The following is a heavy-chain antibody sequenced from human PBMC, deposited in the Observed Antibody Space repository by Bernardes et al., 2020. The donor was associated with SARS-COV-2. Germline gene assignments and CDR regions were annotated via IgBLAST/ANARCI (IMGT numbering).Heavy chain of an antibody. CDR1: GFTFSSSS. Sequence: VESLFLSCAASGFTFSSSSMNWVRQAPGPGLAWVSSISSSSSYIYYADSVKGRFTISRDNAKNSLYLQMNSLRAEDTAVYYCAREKVGATTVAVVYFDYWGQGTLVTVSS. V-gene: IGHV3-21*01. CDR3: AREKVGATTVAVVYFDY. J-gene: IGHJ4*02. CDR2: ISSSSSYI. D-gene: IGHD1-26*01.